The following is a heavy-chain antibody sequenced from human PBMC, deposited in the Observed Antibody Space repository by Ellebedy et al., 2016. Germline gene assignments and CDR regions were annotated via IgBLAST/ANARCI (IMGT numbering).Heavy chain of an antibody. J-gene: IGHJ5*02. CDR3: VRGVGGTSLNWFDP. CDR1: GLNFNTFF. V-gene: IGHV3-23*01. D-gene: IGHD3-16*01. CDR2: ISAGSDTT. Sequence: GESLKISXTASGLNFNTFFMSWVRQAPGKGLEWVSTISAGSDTTRLADSVKGRFTISRDSSKNSVYLRMNNLRVEDTAVYYCVRGVGGTSLNWFDPWGQGTLVTVSS.